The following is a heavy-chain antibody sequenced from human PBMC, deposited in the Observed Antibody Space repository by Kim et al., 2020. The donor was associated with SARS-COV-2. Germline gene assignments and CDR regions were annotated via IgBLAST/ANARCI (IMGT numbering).Heavy chain of an antibody. CDR2: IIPIFGTA. Sequence: SVKVSCKASGGTFSSYAISWVRQAPGQGLEWMGGIIPIFGTANYAQKFQGRVTITADESTSTAYMELSSLRSEDTAVYYCARGGWIQLPSGYYYYGMDVWGQGTTVTVSS. D-gene: IGHD5-18*01. V-gene: IGHV1-69*13. CDR1: GGTFSSYA. J-gene: IGHJ6*02. CDR3: ARGGWIQLPSGYYYYGMDV.